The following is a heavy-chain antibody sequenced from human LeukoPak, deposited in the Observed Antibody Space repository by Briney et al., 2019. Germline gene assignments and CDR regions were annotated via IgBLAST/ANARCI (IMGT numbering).Heavy chain of an antibody. CDR1: GYRFTSYW. Sequence: GESLKISCKGSGYRFTSYWIGWVRQMPGKGLEWMGIIYPGDSDTRYSPSFQGQVTISADKSISTAYLQWSSLKASDTAMYYCARPYYYGSGSCYFDYWGQGTLVTVSS. CDR2: IYPGDSDT. J-gene: IGHJ4*02. D-gene: IGHD3-10*01. V-gene: IGHV5-51*01. CDR3: ARPYYYGSGSCYFDY.